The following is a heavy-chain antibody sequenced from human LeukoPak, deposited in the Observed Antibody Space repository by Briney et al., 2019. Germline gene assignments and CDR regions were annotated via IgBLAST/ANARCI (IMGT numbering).Heavy chain of an antibody. CDR1: GCTFSSYA. CDR3: ARDGCSGASCQSDH. D-gene: IGHD2-15*01. Sequence: GASVKVSCKASGCTFSSYAISWVRQAPGQGLEWMGGINPIFGTANYAQKFQGRVTITTDESTSTAYMELSSLRSEDTAVYYCARDGCSGASCQSDHWGQGTLVTVSS. CDR2: INPIFGTA. J-gene: IGHJ4*02. V-gene: IGHV1-69*05.